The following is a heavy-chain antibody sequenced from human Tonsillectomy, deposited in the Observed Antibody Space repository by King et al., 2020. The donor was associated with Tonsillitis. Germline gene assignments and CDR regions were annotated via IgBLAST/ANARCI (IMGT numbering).Heavy chain of an antibody. CDR1: GFTFRNYS. V-gene: IGHV3-21*01. CDR2: ISSGSSYI. CDR3: AREGVSNWSFDL. J-gene: IGHJ2*01. D-gene: IGHD2-8*01. Sequence: VQLVESGGGLVKPGGSLRLSCAASGFTFRNYSMNWVRQAPGKGLEWVSSISSGSSYIYYADSVKGRITISRDNAKNSLYLHMNSLRAEDTAVYYCAREGVSNWSFDLWGRGTLVTVSS.